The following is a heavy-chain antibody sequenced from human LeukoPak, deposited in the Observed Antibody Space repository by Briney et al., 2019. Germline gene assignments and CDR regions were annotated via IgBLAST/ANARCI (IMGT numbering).Heavy chain of an antibody. J-gene: IGHJ3*02. V-gene: IGHV3-30*02. Sequence: GGSLRLSCAASGFTFSNFGMHWVRQAPGKGLEWVDFIRFDGTSEFYADSVKGRFTISRDNSKNTLYLQMNSLRAEDTAVYYCAKVYDYVWGSYRPGDAFDIWGQGTMVTVSS. CDR1: GFTFSNFG. CDR3: AKVYDYVWGSYRPGDAFDI. CDR2: IRFDGTSE. D-gene: IGHD3-16*02.